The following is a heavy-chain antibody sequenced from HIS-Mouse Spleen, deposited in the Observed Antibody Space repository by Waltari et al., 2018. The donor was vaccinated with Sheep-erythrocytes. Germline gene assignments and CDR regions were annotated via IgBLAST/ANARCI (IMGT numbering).Heavy chain of an antibody. V-gene: IGHV4-4*07. CDR3: ARDRLIVATIIDAFDI. J-gene: IGHJ3*02. D-gene: IGHD5-12*01. Sequence: QVQLQESGPGLVKPSETLSLTCTVAGGSISSYYSSWIRQPAGKGLEWIGRIYTSGSTNSSPSLTSRVTMSVDTSKNQFSLRLSSVTAADTAVYCCARDRLIVATIIDAFDIWCQGTMVTVSS. CDR1: GGSISSYY. CDR2: IYTSGST.